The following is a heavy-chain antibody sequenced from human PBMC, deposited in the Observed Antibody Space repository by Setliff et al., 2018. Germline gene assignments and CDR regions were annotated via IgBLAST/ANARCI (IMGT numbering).Heavy chain of an antibody. CDR2: IYPGNADT. V-gene: IGHV5-51*01. Sequence: PGESLKISCKGSGYSFTDYWIAWVRQTPGKGLEWMGTIYPGNADTRYSPSFQGQVTISTDTSKNQVSLKLNSVTATDTAVYYCARDLGHGGDSDYWGQGILVTVSS. D-gene: IGHD2-21*02. CDR3: ARDLGHGGDSDY. CDR1: GYSFTDYW. J-gene: IGHJ4*02.